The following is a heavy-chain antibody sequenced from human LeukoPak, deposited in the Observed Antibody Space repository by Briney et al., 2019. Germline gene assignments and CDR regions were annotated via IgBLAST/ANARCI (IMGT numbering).Heavy chain of an antibody. Sequence: GGSLRLSCAASGFTFSSYEMNWVRQAPGKGLEWVSYISSSGSTIYYADSVKGRFTISRDNAKNSLYLQMNSLRAEDTAVYYCAREWQLLVAFDYWGQGTLVTVSS. CDR2: ISSSGSTI. D-gene: IGHD2-15*01. V-gene: IGHV3-48*03. J-gene: IGHJ4*02. CDR1: GFTFSSYE. CDR3: AREWQLLVAFDY.